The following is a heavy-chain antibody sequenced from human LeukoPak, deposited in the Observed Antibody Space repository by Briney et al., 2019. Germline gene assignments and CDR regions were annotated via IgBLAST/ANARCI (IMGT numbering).Heavy chain of an antibody. CDR3: AREAAWGNWYFDL. Sequence: PGGSLRLSCAASGFTFSRHGMHWVRQAPGKGLEWVAVIGDTGRAKYYADSVEGRFATSRDNSQNTLYLEMNSLRYEDTALYYCAREAAWGNWYFDLWGRGTLVTVSS. CDR1: GFTFSRHG. J-gene: IGHJ2*01. V-gene: IGHV3-30*03. CDR2: IGDTGRAK. D-gene: IGHD3-16*01.